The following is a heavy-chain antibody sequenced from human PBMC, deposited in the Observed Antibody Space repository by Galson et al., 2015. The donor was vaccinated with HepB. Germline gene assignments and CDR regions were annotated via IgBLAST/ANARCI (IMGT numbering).Heavy chain of an antibody. J-gene: IGHJ2*01. D-gene: IGHD5-24*01. Sequence: SLRLSCAASGFTFSSHSMNWVRQAPGKGLEWVSSIGSSSGYKYFADSVEGRFSISRDNAKNSLYLQMNSLRAEDMAVYYCARDNRDAYGFRYFDLWGRGTLVTVSS. V-gene: IGHV3-21*01. CDR3: ARDNRDAYGFRYFDL. CDR2: IGSSSGYK. CDR1: GFTFSSHS.